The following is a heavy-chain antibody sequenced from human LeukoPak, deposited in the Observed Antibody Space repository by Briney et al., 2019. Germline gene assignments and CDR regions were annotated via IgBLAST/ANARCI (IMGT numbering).Heavy chain of an antibody. J-gene: IGHJ4*02. CDR1: GFTFSSYW. CDR2: IKQDGSEK. CDR3: AKSLDYGGNRARLDF. D-gene: IGHD4-23*01. Sequence: GGSLRLSCAASGFTFSSYWMSWVRQAPGKGLEWVANIKQDGSEKYYVDSVKGRFTISRDNAKNTLYLQMNSLRVDDTAVYYCAKSLDYGGNRARLDFWGQGTLVTVSS. V-gene: IGHV3-7*03.